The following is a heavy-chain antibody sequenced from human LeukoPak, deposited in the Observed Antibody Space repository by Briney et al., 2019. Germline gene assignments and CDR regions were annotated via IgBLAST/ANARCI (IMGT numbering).Heavy chain of an antibody. CDR2: IYSGGDT. D-gene: IGHD6-19*01. V-gene: IGHV3-66*01. J-gene: IGHJ4*02. CDR3: AKERSLEIAVAGTIFDY. CDR1: GFTVSSNY. Sequence: GGSLRFSCAASGFTVSSNYMGWVRQAPGKGLEWVSVIYSGGDTYCADSVKGRFTISRDNSKNMIYLEMSSLKAEDTAVYYCAKERSLEIAVAGTIFDYWGQGTLVTVSS.